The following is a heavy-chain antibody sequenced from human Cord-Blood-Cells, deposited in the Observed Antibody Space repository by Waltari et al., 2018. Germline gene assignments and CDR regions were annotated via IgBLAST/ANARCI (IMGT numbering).Heavy chain of an antibody. V-gene: IGHV6-1*01. CDR1: GDSVSSNSAA. J-gene: IGHJ5*02. Sequence: QVQLQQSGPGLVKPSQTLSLTCAISGDSVSSNSAAWNWIRPSPSTCLEWLGRTYYRSKWYNDYAVSVKSRITINPDTSKNQFSLQLNSVTPEDTAVYYCAREDPRGYSYGWSNWFDPWGQGTLVTVSS. CDR2: TYYRSKWYN. CDR3: AREDPRGYSYGWSNWFDP. D-gene: IGHD5-18*01.